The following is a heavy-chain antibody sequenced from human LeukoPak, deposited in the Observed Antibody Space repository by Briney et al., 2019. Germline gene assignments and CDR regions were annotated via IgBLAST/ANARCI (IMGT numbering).Heavy chain of an antibody. CDR2: IYYSGST. D-gene: IGHD3-22*01. Sequence: SETLSLTCTVSGGSISNYYWSWIRQPPGKGLEWIGYIYYSGSTNYNPSLKSRVTISVDTSKNQFSLNLSSVTAADTAMYYCARDRSPEGYYDSSHWDYYHGMDVWGQGTTVTVSS. V-gene: IGHV4-59*01. J-gene: IGHJ6*02. CDR1: GGSISNYY. CDR3: ARDRSPEGYYDSSHWDYYHGMDV.